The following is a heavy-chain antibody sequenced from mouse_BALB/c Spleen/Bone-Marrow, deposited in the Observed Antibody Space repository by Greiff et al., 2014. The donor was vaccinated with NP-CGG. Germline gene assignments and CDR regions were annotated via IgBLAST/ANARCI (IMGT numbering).Heavy chain of an antibody. CDR2: INPSNGRT. D-gene: IGHD1-1*01. CDR3: ALYYYGSLDY. V-gene: IGHV1S81*02. CDR1: GYTFTSYW. J-gene: IGHJ2*01. Sequence: QVQLQQSGAELVKPGASVKLSCKASGYTFTSYWMHWVKQRPGQGLEWIGEINPSNGRTNYNEKFKCKATLTVDKSSSTAYMQLSSLTSEDSAVYYCALYYYGSLDYWGQGTTLTVSS.